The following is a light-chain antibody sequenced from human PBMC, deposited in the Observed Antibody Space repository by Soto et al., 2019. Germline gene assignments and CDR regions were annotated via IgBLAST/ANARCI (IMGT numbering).Light chain of an antibody. CDR2: KAS. V-gene: IGKV1-5*03. CDR3: QQYKSYWT. CDR1: QNINSW. J-gene: IGKJ1*01. Sequence: IQMTQSPSTLSASVGDRVTITCRASQNINSWLAWYQQKPGKAPNLLIYKASSLESGVPSRFSGSGSGTEFTLTISSLQPDDFATYYCQQYKSYWTFGQGTKVDIK.